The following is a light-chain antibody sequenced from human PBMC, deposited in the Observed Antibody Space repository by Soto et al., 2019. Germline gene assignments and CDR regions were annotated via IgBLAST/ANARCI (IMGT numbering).Light chain of an antibody. CDR2: KAS. CDR1: QSISSW. CDR3: QQYNSYLDA. J-gene: IGKJ1*01. Sequence: IQVTMSAFTLSASVGDRVTITCRASQSISSWLAWYQQKPGKAPKLLIYKASSLESGVPSRFSGSGSGTEFTLTISSLQPDDFTTYYCQQYNSYLDAFGQGTKLDI. V-gene: IGKV1-5*03.